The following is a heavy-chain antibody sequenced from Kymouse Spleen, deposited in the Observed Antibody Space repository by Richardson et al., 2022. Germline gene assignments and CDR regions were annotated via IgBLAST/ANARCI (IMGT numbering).Heavy chain of an antibody. CDR1: GGSFSGYY. CDR2: INHSGST. D-gene: IGHD3-3*01. J-gene: IGHJ5*02. Sequence: QVQLQQWGAGLLKPSETLSLTCAVYGGSFSGYYWSWIRQPPGKGLEWIGEINHSGSTNYNPSLKSRVTISVDTSKNQFSLKLSSVTAADTAVYYCARSIFGVVKGWFDPWGQGTLVTVSS. V-gene: IGHV4-34*01. CDR3: ARSIFGVVKGWFDP.